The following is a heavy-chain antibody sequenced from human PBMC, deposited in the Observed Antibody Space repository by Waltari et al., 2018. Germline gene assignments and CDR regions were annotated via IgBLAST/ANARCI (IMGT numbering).Heavy chain of an antibody. Sequence: QVQLQQWGAGLLKPSETLSLTCAVYGGSFRGFYWSWIRQPPGTGLGWIGEINHSGSTNYNPSLKSRVTISVDTSKNQFSLKLSSVTAADTAVYYCARQADGGSYYYYMDVWGKGTTVTISS. D-gene: IGHD3-16*01. CDR1: GGSFRGFY. CDR2: INHSGST. V-gene: IGHV4-34*01. J-gene: IGHJ6*03. CDR3: ARQADGGSYYYYMDV.